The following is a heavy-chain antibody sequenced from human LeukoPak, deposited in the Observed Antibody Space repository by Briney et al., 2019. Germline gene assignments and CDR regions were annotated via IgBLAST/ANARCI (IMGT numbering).Heavy chain of an antibody. CDR3: ARHGESVVVVAAMGAFDI. D-gene: IGHD2-15*01. J-gene: IGHJ3*02. CDR2: IYHSGST. V-gene: IGHV4-38-2*01. Sequence: PSETLSLTCVVSGYSISSGYYWGWIRQPPGKGLEWIGSIYHSGSTYYNPSPKSRVTISVDTSKNQFSLKLSSVTAADTAVYYCARHGESVVVVAAMGAFDIWGQGTMVTVSS. CDR1: GYSISSGYY.